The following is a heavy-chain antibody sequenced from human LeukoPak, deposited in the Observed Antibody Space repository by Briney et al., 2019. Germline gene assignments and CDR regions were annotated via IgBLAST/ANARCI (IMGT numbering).Heavy chain of an antibody. Sequence: PGGSLRLSCEVSGFPFSSHAMSWVRQAPGRGLEWVSGISISSDMTYYADSVQGRFIISRDNSKNTVFLQMDSLRVEDTAVYYCANEEVPNDYWGRGNLVTVFS. V-gene: IGHV3-23*01. D-gene: IGHD4/OR15-4a*01. CDR2: ISISSDMT. J-gene: IGHJ4*02. CDR1: GFPFSSHA. CDR3: ANEEVPNDY.